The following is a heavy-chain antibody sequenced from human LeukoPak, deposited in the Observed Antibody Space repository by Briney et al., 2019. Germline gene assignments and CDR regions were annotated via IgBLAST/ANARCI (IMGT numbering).Heavy chain of an antibody. D-gene: IGHD1-26*01. V-gene: IGHV3-11*05. CDR2: ISSGSTYT. J-gene: IGHJ4*02. Sequence: PGGSLRLSCAASGFTFTDHYMSWIRQAPGKGLEWVSYISSGSTYTNYADSVKGRFTISRDNAKNSLYLQMNSLRAEDTALYYCAREPYSGSYCWDYWGQGTLVTVSS. CDR3: AREPYSGSYCWDY. CDR1: GFTFTDHY.